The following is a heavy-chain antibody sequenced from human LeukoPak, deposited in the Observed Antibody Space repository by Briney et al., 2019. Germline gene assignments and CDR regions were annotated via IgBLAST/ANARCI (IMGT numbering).Heavy chain of an antibody. CDR3: ARGIDY. CDR1: GFTVSSNY. V-gene: IGHV3-53*01. J-gene: IGHJ4*02. CDR2: IYTGGGR. Sequence: GGSLRLSCAASGFTVSSNYMSWVRQAPGKGLEWVSVIYTGGGRYYADSVRGRFTISRDTSKNMVFLQMNSLRVEDTAAYYCARGIDYWGRGTLVTVSS.